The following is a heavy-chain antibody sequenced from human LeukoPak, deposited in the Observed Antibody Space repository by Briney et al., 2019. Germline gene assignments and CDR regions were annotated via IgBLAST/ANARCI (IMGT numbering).Heavy chain of an antibody. CDR1: GFTFSSYG. CDR2: IWYDGSNK. CDR3: ARDSYSYSRGSWAFDI. J-gene: IGHJ3*02. Sequence: GGSLRLSCAASGFTFSSYGMHWVRQAPGKGLEWVAVIWYDGSNKYYADSVKGRFTISRDNSKNTLYLQMNSLRAEDTAVYYCARDSYSYSRGSWAFDIWGQGTMVTVSS. V-gene: IGHV3-33*01. D-gene: IGHD3-22*01.